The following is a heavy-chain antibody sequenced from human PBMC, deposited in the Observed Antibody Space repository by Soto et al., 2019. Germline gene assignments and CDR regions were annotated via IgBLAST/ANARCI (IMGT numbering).Heavy chain of an antibody. D-gene: IGHD2-15*01. J-gene: IGHJ4*02. CDR2: ISAYNGNT. CDR1: GYTFTSYG. Sequence: QVQLVQSGAEVKKPGASVKVSCKASGYTFTSYGISWVRQAPGQGLEWMGWISAYNGNTNYAQKLQGRVTMTTDTSTRSAYMKLRSLRSAYTSVYSCARGCASAGTFDYWGQGTLVTLSS. CDR3: ARGCASAGTFDY. V-gene: IGHV1-18*01.